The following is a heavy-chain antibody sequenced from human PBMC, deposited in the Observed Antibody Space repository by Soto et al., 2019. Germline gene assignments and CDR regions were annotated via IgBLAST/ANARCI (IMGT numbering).Heavy chain of an antibody. J-gene: IGHJ6*02. CDR2: IYYSGST. V-gene: IGHV4-30-4*01. CDR3: ARVSSSWPGVRYYGMYV. D-gene: IGHD6-13*01. CDR1: GGSISSGDYY. Sequence: SSETLSLTCTVSGGSISSGDYYWSWIRQPPGKGLEWIGYIYYSGSTYYNPSLKSRVTISVDTSKNQFSLKLSSVTAADTAVYYCARVSSSWPGVRYYGMYVWGQGTTVTLSS.